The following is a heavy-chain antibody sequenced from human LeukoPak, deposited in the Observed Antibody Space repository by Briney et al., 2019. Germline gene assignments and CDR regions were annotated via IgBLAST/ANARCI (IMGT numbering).Heavy chain of an antibody. D-gene: IGHD1-1*01. CDR3: ATHWNDEALFDI. CDR2: FDPEDGET. Sequence: ASVKVSCKVSGYTLTELSMHWVRQAPGKGLEWMGGFDPEDGETIYAQKFQGRVTMTEDTSTDTAYMELSSLRSEDTAVYYCATHWNDEALFDICGQGTMVTVSS. CDR1: GYTLTELS. V-gene: IGHV1-24*01. J-gene: IGHJ3*02.